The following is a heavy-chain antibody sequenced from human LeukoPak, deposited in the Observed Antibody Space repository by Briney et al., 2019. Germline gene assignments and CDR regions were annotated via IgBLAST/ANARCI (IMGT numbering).Heavy chain of an antibody. CDR1: GYTFTSYD. Sequence: GASVKVSCKASGYTFTSYDINWVRQATGHGLEWMGWMNPNSGNTGYAQKFQGRVTMTRNTSISTAYMELSSLRSEDTAVYYCARTYYYDVGAFDIWGQGTMVTVSS. CDR3: ARTYYYDVGAFDI. V-gene: IGHV1-8*01. CDR2: MNPNSGNT. D-gene: IGHD3-22*01. J-gene: IGHJ3*02.